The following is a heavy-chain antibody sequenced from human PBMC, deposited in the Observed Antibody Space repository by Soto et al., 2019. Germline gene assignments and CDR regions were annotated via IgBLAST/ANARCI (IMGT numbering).Heavy chain of an antibody. J-gene: IGHJ4*02. CDR3: ARDGNYGDYAFDY. CDR2: IWYDGSNK. CDR1: GFTFSSYG. Sequence: QVQLVESGGGVVQPGRSLRLSCAASGFTFSSYGMHWVRQAPGKGLEWVAVIWYDGSNKYYADSVKGRFTISRDNSKNTRYLQMNSLRAEDTAVYYCARDGNYGDYAFDYWGQGTLVTVSS. D-gene: IGHD4-17*01. V-gene: IGHV3-33*01.